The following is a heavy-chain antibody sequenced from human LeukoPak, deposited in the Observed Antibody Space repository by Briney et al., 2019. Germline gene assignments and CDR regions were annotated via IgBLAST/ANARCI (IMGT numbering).Heavy chain of an antibody. CDR1: GGSFSGYY. CDR3: ARGVGGPPDY. Sequence: SETLSLTCAVYGGSFSGYYWSWIRQPPGKGLEWIGEINHSGSTNYNPSPKGRVTISVDTSKNQFSLKLSSVTAADTAVYYCARGVGGPPDYWGQGTLVTVSS. D-gene: IGHD4-23*01. CDR2: INHSGST. J-gene: IGHJ4*02. V-gene: IGHV4-34*01.